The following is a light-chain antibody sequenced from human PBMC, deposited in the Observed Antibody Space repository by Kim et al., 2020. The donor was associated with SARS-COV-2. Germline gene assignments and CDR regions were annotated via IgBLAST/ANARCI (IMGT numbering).Light chain of an antibody. V-gene: IGLV3-21*01. CDR2: FDS. J-gene: IGLJ3*02. CDR3: QVWDSASDQWV. CDR1: NIGTKS. Sequence: SYELTQPPSLSVAPGKTATITCGGNNIGTKSVHWYQQKPGQAPILVIFFDSDRPSVIPERFSGSKSGNTAALTIRRVEAGDEADYFCQVWDSASDQWVFG.